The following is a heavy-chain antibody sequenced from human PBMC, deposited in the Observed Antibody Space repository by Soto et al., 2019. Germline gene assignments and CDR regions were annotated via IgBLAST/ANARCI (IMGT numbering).Heavy chain of an antibody. CDR2: ITSSGSYV. D-gene: IGHD1-1*01. Sequence: GWSLRLSCVTSVCTFSRNTMNWVRHAPGKGLEWVASITSSGSYVYYADSVKGRFSASRDNAKNSLSLQMDSLRPDDTAIYFCVKDERIEAMHLWGQGILGTVSS. J-gene: IGHJ1*01. CDR1: VCTFSRNT. CDR3: VKDERIEAMHL. V-gene: IGHV3-21*01.